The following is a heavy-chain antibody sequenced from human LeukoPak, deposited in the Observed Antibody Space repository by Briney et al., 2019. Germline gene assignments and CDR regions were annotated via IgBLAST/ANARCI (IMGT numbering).Heavy chain of an antibody. CDR3: ARDLGQYYDTSDNWFDP. V-gene: IGHV3-74*01. CDR2: INSDGINT. CDR1: GFTFSNYW. Sequence: GGSLRLSCAASGFTFSNYWMHWVRQALGKGLVCVSRINSDGINTSYADSVKGRFTISRDNAKNTLNLQMNSLRAEDTAVYYCARDLGQYYDTSDNWFDPWGQGTLVTVSS. J-gene: IGHJ5*02. D-gene: IGHD3-22*01.